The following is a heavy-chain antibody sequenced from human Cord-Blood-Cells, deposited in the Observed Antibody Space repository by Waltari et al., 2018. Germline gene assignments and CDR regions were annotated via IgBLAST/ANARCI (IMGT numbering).Heavy chain of an antibody. CDR2: ISYDGSNR. D-gene: IGHD3-3*01. CDR1: GFTFSSYG. CDR3: AKVGDFWSGYFDY. Sequence: QVQLVESGGGVVQPGRSLRLSCAASGFTFSSYGMPWVRQAPGKGLEWVAVISYDGSNRYYADSVKGRFTISRDNSKNTLYLQMNSLRAEDTAVYYCAKVGDFWSGYFDYWGQGTLVTVSS. J-gene: IGHJ4*02. V-gene: IGHV3-30*18.